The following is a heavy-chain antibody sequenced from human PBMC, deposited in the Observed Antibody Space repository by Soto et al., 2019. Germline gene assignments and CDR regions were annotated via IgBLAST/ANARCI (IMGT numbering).Heavy chain of an antibody. CDR2: IYYSGST. D-gene: IGHD1-26*01. CDR3: ARSVGYYYYGMDV. Sequence: QVHLEESGPGLVKPSQTLSLTCTVLGDSIRSGDYYWNWIRQPPGRGLEWIGYIYYSGSTYYNPSLKSRLTMSVDTSKNQFSLRLSSVIAADTPVYYCARSVGYYYYGMDVWGQGTTVIVSS. CDR1: GDSIRSGDYY. V-gene: IGHV4-30-4*01. J-gene: IGHJ6*02.